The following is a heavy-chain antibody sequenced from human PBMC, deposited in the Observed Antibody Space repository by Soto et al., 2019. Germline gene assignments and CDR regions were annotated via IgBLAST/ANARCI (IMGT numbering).Heavy chain of an antibody. J-gene: IGHJ4*02. CDR1: GYTFTSYG. V-gene: IGHV1-18*01. Sequence: ASVKISCKASGYTFTSYGISWVRQAPGQGLEWMGWISAYNGNTNYAQKLQGRVTMTTDTSTSTAYMELRSLRSDDTAVYYCARDVTYYDFWSGYSFDYWGQGTLVTVSS. CDR3: ARDVTYYDFWSGYSFDY. D-gene: IGHD3-3*01. CDR2: ISAYNGNT.